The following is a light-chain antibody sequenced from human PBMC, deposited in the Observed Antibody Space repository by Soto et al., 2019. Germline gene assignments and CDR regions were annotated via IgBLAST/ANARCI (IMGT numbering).Light chain of an antibody. V-gene: IGKV1-39*01. CDR2: AAS. Sequence: DIQMTQSPSSLSASVGDRVTITCRASQTTNNYLNWYQLKPGKAPKLLIYAASTLQTGVPSRFTGSRSGTDSTLTTISLQPEDYETYFCHQSYSMPYAFGPGTKVDIK. CDR1: QTTNNY. J-gene: IGKJ2*01. CDR3: HQSYSMPYA.